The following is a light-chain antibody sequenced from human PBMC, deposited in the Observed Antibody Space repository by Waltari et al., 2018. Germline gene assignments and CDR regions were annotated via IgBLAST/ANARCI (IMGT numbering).Light chain of an antibody. CDR1: QSFFCSPNNKYY. CDR3: QQCYTFPYT. V-gene: IGKV4-1*01. CDR2: WAS. J-gene: IGKJ2*01. Sequence: DSVVTQSPDSLAVSFGERVTMNCKCSQSFFCSPNNKYYVGWYQQKRGQPPKLLISWASTRESGVPALFSGSGSGTDFTLSISSLQAEDVAVYYCQQCYTFPYTFGQGTNLEIK.